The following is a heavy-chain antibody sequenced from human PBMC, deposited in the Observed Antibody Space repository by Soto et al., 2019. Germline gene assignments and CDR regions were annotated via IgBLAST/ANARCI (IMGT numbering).Heavy chain of an antibody. V-gene: IGHV1-69*13. CDR1: GGTCSSYA. D-gene: IGHD6-13*01. J-gene: IGHJ4*02. CDR3: ASEYSSSWYGFDY. Sequence: SVKVSCKASGGTCSSYAISWVRQAPGQGLEWMGGIIPIFGTANYAQKFQGRVTITADESTSTAYMELSSLRSEDTAVYYCASEYSSSWYGFDYWGQGTLVTVSS. CDR2: IIPIFGTA.